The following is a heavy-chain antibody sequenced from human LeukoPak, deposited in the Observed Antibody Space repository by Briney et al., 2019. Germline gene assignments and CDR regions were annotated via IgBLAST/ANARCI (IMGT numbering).Heavy chain of an antibody. D-gene: IGHD2/OR15-2a*01. Sequence: GGSLRLSCAASGNYWMHWVRQAPGKGLVWVSHINSDGSWTSYADSVKGRFTISKDNAKNTVYLQMNNLRAEDTAVCYCVSFYEAYWGRGTLVTVSS. CDR2: INSDGSWT. J-gene: IGHJ4*02. V-gene: IGHV3-74*01. CDR1: GNYW. CDR3: VSFYEAY.